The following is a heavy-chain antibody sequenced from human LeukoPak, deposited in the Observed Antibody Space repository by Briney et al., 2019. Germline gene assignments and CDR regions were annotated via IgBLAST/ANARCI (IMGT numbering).Heavy chain of an antibody. CDR1: GGTFSSYA. CDR2: IIPIFGTA. J-gene: IGHJ6*02. D-gene: IGHD6-13*01. V-gene: IGHV1-69*01. Sequence: GSSVKVSCKASGGTFSSYAISWVRQAPGQGLEWMGGIIPIFGTANYAQKFQGRVTITADESTSTAYMELSSLRSEDTAVYYCARDSVPKGYSSSWYYYYYGMDVWGQGTTVTVSS. CDR3: ARDSVPKGYSSSWYYYYYGMDV.